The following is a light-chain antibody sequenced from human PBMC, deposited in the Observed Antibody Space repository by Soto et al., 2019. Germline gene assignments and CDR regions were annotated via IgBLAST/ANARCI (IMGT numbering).Light chain of an antibody. V-gene: IGKV3-20*01. CDR3: QQYGSSPIT. CDR1: QSVTSNY. Sequence: DIVLTQSPGTMSLSPGERATLSCRASQSVTSNYLAWYQQKPGQAPSTRIYGASLRATGIPDRCSGSGSGTAFTLTISRMVPEDFAVSYCQQYGSSPITFGQWTRLAIK. J-gene: IGKJ5*01. CDR2: GAS.